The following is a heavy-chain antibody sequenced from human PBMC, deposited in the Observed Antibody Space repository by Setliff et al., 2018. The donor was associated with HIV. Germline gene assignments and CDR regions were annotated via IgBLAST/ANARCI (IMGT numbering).Heavy chain of an antibody. V-gene: IGHV4-61*09. J-gene: IGHJ5*02. CDR2: IYTSGST. CDR1: GGSISSRTYY. CDR3: ARSPRLRGGHNWFDP. D-gene: IGHD4-17*01. Sequence: SETLSLTCTVSGGSISSRTYYWSWIRQPAGKGPEWIGHIYTSGSTNYNPSLKSRVTISEDTSKHQFSLKLTSVTAADTAVYYCARSPRLRGGHNWFDPWGQGTLVTVSS.